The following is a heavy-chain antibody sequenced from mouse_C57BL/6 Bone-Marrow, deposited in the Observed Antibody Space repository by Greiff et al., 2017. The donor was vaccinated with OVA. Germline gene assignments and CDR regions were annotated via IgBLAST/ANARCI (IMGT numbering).Heavy chain of an antibody. Sequence: VKLMESGGGLVKPGGSLKLSCAASGFTFSDYGMHWVRQAPEKGLEWVAYISSGSSTIYYADTVKGRFTISRDNAKNTLFLQMTSLRSEDTAMYYCARPDPYYAMDYWGQGTSVTVSS. CDR1: GFTFSDYG. J-gene: IGHJ4*01. CDR3: ARPDPYYAMDY. CDR2: ISSGSSTI. V-gene: IGHV5-17*01.